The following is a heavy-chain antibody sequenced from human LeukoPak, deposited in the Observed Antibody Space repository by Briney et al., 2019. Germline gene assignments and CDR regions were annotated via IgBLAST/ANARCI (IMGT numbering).Heavy chain of an antibody. CDR2: FGSSGDNT. D-gene: IGHD3-3*01. V-gene: IGHV3-23*01. Sequence: GGSLRLSCAASGFTFSSHAMTWVRQAPGKGLEWVSTFGSSGDNTFYADSVKGRFTISRDNSKNTLYLEMNSLRAEDTAVYYCAKEGFLEWFLFDYWGQGTLVPVSS. J-gene: IGHJ4*02. CDR1: GFTFSSHA. CDR3: AKEGFLEWFLFDY.